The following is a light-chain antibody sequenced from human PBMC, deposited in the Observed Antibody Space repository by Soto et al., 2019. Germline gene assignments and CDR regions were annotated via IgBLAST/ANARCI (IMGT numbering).Light chain of an antibody. CDR2: EVS. CDR3: SSYTRSNTLEYV. Sequence: QSALTQPASVSGSPGQSITISCAGSIGDVGGYDYVSWYQQHPGKAPKLIIHEVSNRPPGVSNRFSGSKSGITASLTIPGLQAEDEADYYCSSYTRSNTLEYVFGTGTKVTVL. CDR1: IGDVGGYDY. V-gene: IGLV2-14*01. J-gene: IGLJ1*01.